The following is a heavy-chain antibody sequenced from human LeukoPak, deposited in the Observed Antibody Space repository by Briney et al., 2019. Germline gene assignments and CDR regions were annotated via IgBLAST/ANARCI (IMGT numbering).Heavy chain of an antibody. D-gene: IGHD3-22*01. CDR2: INPNSGGT. CDR3: ARELNYDSSGYYFDY. J-gene: IGHJ4*02. CDR1: GYSFTAFY. V-gene: IGHV1-2*02. Sequence: GASVKVSCKTSGYSFTAFYIHWVRQAPGQGLEWMGWINPNSGGTNYAQKFQGRVTMTRDTSISTAYMELSRLRSDDTAVYYCARELNYDSSGYYFDYWGQGTLVTVSS.